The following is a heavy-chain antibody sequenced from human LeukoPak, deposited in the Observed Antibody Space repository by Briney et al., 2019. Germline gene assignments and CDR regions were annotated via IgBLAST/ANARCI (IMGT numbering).Heavy chain of an antibody. J-gene: IGHJ4*02. D-gene: IGHD3-10*01. V-gene: IGHV4-59*11. CDR1: GGSISGHY. CDR2: VFYIGST. CDR3: AGEAHGSGSYYRFDY. Sequence: SETLSLTCSVSGGSISGHYWSWIRQPPGKGLEWIGNVFYIGSTNYNPSLKSRATISVDTSKNQFSLHLSSVTTADTAVYYCAGEAHGSGSYYRFDYWGQGTLVTVSS.